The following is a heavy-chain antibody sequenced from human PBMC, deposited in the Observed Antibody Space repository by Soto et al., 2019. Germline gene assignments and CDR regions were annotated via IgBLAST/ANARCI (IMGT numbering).Heavy chain of an antibody. J-gene: IGHJ4*02. CDR2: INPNSGGT. CDR3: ASRSGDETRRLDY. D-gene: IGHD5-12*01. V-gene: IGHV1-2*02. Sequence: QVQLVQSGAEVKKPGASVKVSCKASGYTFTGYYMHWVRQAPGQGLEWMGWINPNSGGTNYAQKFQGRVTMTRNTSISTADMVLCGLISEDPAVYCCASRSGDETRRLDYWGQGTLVTVSS. CDR1: GYTFTGYY.